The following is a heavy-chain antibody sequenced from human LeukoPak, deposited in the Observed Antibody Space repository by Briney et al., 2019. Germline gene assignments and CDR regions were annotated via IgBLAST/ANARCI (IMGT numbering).Heavy chain of an antibody. CDR3: AKRGVVIRVILVGFHKEAYYFDS. CDR1: GITLSNYG. J-gene: IGHJ4*02. CDR2: ISDSGGRT. V-gene: IGHV3-23*01. Sequence: PGGSLRLSCAVSGITLSNYGTSWVRQAPGKGLEWVAGISDSGGRTNYADSVKGRFTISRDNPKNTLYLQMSSLRAEDTAVYFCAKRGVVIRVILVGFHKEAYYFDSWGQGALVTVSS. D-gene: IGHD3-22*01.